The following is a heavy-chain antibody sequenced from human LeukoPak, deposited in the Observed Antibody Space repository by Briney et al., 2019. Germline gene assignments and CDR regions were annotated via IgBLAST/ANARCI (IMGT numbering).Heavy chain of an antibody. CDR2: ITTSSSYI. CDR1: GFTFSNYN. CDR3: ARRSAAKDAFDI. D-gene: IGHD6-25*01. Sequence: GGSLRLSCAASGFTFSNYNMNWVRQAPGKGLEWVSSITTSSSYIYYADSVKGRFTISRDNAKNTLYLQMNSLRAEDTAVYYCARRSAAKDAFDIWGQGTMVTVSS. V-gene: IGHV3-21*01. J-gene: IGHJ3*02.